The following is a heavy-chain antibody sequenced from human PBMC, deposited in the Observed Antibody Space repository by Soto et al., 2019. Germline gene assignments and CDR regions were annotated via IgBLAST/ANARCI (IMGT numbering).Heavy chain of an antibody. CDR3: ARDSSVYYDFWSGYFDY. Sequence: GGSLRLSCAASGFTFSSYGMHWVRQAPGKGLEWVAVIWYDGSNKYYADSVKGRFTISKDNSKNTLYLQMNSLRAEDTAVYYCARDSSVYYDFWSGYFDYWGQGTLVTVSS. CDR1: GFTFSSYG. D-gene: IGHD3-3*01. V-gene: IGHV3-33*01. J-gene: IGHJ4*02. CDR2: IWYDGSNK.